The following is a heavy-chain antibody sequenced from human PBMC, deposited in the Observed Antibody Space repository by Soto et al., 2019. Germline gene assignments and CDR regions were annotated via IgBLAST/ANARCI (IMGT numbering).Heavy chain of an antibody. CDR1: GYTFTGYY. Sequence: GASVKVSCKASGYTFTGYYMHWVRQAPGQGLEWMGWINPNSGGTNYAQKYQSWVTMTRDTSISTAYMKQSRLRSDDTAVNYCTSYGSSSTPSMDYYYYYGMDVWGQGTTVTVSS. J-gene: IGHJ6*02. D-gene: IGHD2-2*01. CDR2: INPNSGGT. CDR3: TSYGSSSTPSMDYYYYYGMDV. V-gene: IGHV1-2*04.